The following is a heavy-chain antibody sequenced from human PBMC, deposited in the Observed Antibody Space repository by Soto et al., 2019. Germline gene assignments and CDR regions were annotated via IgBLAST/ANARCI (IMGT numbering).Heavy chain of an antibody. CDR2: IGGRGNSA. J-gene: IGHJ3*01. Sequence: PGGSLRLSCAASGFIFTNYAMNWVRQAPGKGREWVSVIGGRGNSAYYADSVQGRFTISRDNSKNTLSLQMSSLTADDTAIYYFVIEGRGSFDFWGRGTMVTVSS. CDR3: VIEGRGSFDF. CDR1: GFIFTNYA. D-gene: IGHD5-12*01. V-gene: IGHV3-23*01.